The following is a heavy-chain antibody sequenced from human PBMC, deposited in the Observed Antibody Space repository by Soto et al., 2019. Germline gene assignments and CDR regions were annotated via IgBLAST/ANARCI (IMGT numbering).Heavy chain of an antibody. CDR3: AKARTVFGVVPYYFDF. Sequence: QVQLVESGGGVVQPGTSLRLSCAASGFAFSTFGMHWVRQAPGKGLEWVAVISYDGNNQNYADSVKGRLTISRDNSNNMLYLQMNSLRHEDTALYYCAKARTVFGVVPYYFDFWGQGTLVTVSS. J-gene: IGHJ4*02. V-gene: IGHV3-30*18. CDR1: GFAFSTFG. D-gene: IGHD3-3*01. CDR2: ISYDGNNQ.